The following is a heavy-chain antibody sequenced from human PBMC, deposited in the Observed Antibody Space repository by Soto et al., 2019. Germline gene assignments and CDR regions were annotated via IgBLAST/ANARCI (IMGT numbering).Heavy chain of an antibody. Sequence: QLGGPLRLFCAASVITLSSYWMSWVRQAPGKGLEWVASIKQDGSERYYVDSVKGRFTISRDNAKKSLYLQMNSLRVEDTAKYYCVVYGDLFGPGWFDPWGQGTLVTVSS. D-gene: IGHD4-17*01. CDR2: IKQDGSER. V-gene: IGHV3-7*01. CDR1: VITLSSYW. J-gene: IGHJ5*02. CDR3: VVYGDLFGPGWFDP.